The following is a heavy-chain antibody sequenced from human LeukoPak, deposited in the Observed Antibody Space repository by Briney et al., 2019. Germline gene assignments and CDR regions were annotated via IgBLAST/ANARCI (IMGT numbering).Heavy chain of an antibody. J-gene: IGHJ5*02. CDR2: FDPEDGET. CDR1: GYTLTELS. CDR3: ARAFALGGAMVTSYWFDP. Sequence: GASVKVSCKVSGYTLTELSIHWVRQAPGKGLEWMGGFDPEDGETIYAQKFQGRVTMTEDTSTDTAYMELSRLRSDDTAVYYCARAFALGGAMVTSYWFDPWGQGTLVTVSS. V-gene: IGHV1-24*01. D-gene: IGHD5-18*01.